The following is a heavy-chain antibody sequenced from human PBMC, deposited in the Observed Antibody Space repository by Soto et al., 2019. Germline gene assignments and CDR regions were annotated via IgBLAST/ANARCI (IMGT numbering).Heavy chain of an antibody. Sequence: QVQLVESGGGVVQPGRSLRLSCAASGFTFSSYGMHWVRQAPGKGLEWVAVIWYDGSNKYYADSVKGRFTISRDNSKNTLYLQMNSLRAEDTAVYYCAKGDDSGDHGLGYWGQGTLVTVSS. CDR2: IWYDGSNK. D-gene: IGHD4-17*01. V-gene: IGHV3-33*06. CDR3: AKGDDSGDHGLGY. J-gene: IGHJ4*02. CDR1: GFTFSSYG.